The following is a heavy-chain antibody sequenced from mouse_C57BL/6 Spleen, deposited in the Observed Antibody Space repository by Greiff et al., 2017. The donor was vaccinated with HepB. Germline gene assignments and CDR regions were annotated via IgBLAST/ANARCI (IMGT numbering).Heavy chain of an antibody. V-gene: IGHV1-55*01. CDR2: IYPGSGST. D-gene: IGHD3-3*01. J-gene: IGHJ4*01. CDR1: GYTFTSYW. CDR3: ARKGRAMDY. Sequence: QVQLKESGAELVKPGASVKMSCKASGYTFTSYWITWVKQRPGQGLEWIGDIYPGSGSTNYNEKFKSKATLTVDTSSSTAYMQLSSLTSEDSAVYYCARKGRAMDYWGQGTSVTVSS.